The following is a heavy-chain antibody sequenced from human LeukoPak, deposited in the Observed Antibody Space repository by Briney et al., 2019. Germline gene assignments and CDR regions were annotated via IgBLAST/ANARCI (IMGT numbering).Heavy chain of an antibody. V-gene: IGHV4-39*01. J-gene: IGHJ3*02. D-gene: IGHD2-15*01. CDR2: IHYSGST. CDR1: GGSISSSSNY. Sequence: PSETLSLTCTLSGGSISSSSNYWGWIRQPPGRGLVWIWCIHYSGSTYYNPSLKSRVTISVDTSKNQFSLKLSSVTAADTAVYYCARQIYCSGGSCYWRDAFDIWGQGTMVTVSS. CDR3: ARQIYCSGGSCYWRDAFDI.